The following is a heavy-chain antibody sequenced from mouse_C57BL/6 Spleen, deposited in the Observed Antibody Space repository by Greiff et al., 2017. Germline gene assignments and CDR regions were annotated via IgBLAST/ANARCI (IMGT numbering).Heavy chain of an antibody. Sequence: QVQLQQSGAELVKPGASVKISCKASGYAFSSYWMNWVKQRPGKGLEWIGQIYPGDGDTNYNGKFKGKATLTADKSSSTAYMQLSSLTSEDTAVYFCARSGYGRDIDYWGQGTTLTVSS. CDR1: GYAFSSYW. CDR2: IYPGDGDT. D-gene: IGHD1-1*01. CDR3: ARSGYGRDIDY. V-gene: IGHV1-80*01. J-gene: IGHJ2*01.